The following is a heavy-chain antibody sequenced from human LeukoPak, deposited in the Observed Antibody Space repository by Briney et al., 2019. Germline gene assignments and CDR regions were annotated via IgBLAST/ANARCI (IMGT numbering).Heavy chain of an antibody. CDR3: AREMAAAGDY. Sequence: GGSLRLSCAASGFTFSSYEMNWVRQAPGKGLEWVSYISSSGSTIYYADSVKGRFAISRDNAKDSLYLQMNSLRAEDTAVYYCAREMAAAGDYWGQGALVTVSS. CDR2: ISSSGSTI. CDR1: GFTFSSYE. V-gene: IGHV3-48*03. D-gene: IGHD6-13*01. J-gene: IGHJ4*02.